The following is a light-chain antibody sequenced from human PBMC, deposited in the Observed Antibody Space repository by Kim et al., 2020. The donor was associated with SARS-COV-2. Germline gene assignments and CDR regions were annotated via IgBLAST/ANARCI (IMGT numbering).Light chain of an antibody. CDR3: SSYTSSSGLMV. V-gene: IGLV2-14*01. Sequence: QSVLTQPASVSGSPGQSITISCTGTSSDIDDYNYVSWYQQHPGIAPKLMIYEVTKRPSGVSYRFSGSKSGNTASLTISGLQAEDEADYYCSSYTSSSGLMVFGGGTQLTVL. J-gene: IGLJ3*02. CDR1: SSDIDDYNY. CDR2: EVT.